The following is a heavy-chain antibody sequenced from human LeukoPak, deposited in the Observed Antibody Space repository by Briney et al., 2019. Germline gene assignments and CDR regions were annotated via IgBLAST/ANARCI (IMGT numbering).Heavy chain of an antibody. D-gene: IGHD2-2*01. CDR1: GYTFTGYY. CDR2: INPNSGGT. J-gene: IGHJ6*02. V-gene: IGHV1-2*04. CDR3: AVSGLVVPAAQRGDYYGMDV. Sequence: ASVKVSCKASGYTFTGYYMHWVRQAPGQGLEWMGWINPNSGGTNYAQKFQGWVTMTRDTSISTAYMELSRLRSDDTAVYYCAVSGLVVPAAQRGDYYGMDVWGQGTTVTVSS.